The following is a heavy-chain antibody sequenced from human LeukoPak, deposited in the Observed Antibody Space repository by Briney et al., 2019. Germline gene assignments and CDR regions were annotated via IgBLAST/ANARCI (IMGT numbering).Heavy chain of an antibody. Sequence: ASVKVSCKASGYPFTGYYMHWVRQAPGQGLEWMGWINPNSGGTNYAQKFQGRVTMTRDTSISTAYMELSRLRSDDTAVYYCARTPQWNNWLDPWGQGTLVTVSS. CDR2: INPNSGGT. V-gene: IGHV1-2*02. CDR1: GYPFTGYY. D-gene: IGHD6-19*01. J-gene: IGHJ5*02. CDR3: ARTPQWNNWLDP.